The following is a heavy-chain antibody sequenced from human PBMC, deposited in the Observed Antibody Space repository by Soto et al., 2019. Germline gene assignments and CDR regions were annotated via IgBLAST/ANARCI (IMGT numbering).Heavy chain of an antibody. J-gene: IGHJ4*02. CDR3: ARAPSSSSAFDY. CDR2: IYYSGST. CDR1: GGSISSYY. D-gene: IGHD6-6*01. Sequence: SETLSLTCTVSGGSISSYYWRWIRQPPGKGLEWIGYIYYSGSTNYNPSLKSRVTISVDTSKNQFSLKLSSVTAADTAVYYCARAPSSSSAFDYWGQGTLVTVSS. V-gene: IGHV4-59*01.